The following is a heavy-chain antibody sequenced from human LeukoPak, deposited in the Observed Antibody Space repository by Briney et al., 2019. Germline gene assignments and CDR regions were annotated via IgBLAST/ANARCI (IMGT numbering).Heavy chain of an antibody. CDR2: ISSSGFTM. CDR1: GFYFSNYD. Sequence: GGSLRLSCAASGFYFSNYDRNWVRQAPGKGLEWITYISSSGFTMYYADSVKGLFTVSRDNAKSSLYLQMNSLRAEDTAVYYCARGGYNNYMNAWVQGALVTVSS. J-gene: IGHJ5*02. D-gene: IGHD4-11*01. V-gene: IGHV3-48*03. CDR3: ARGGYNNYMNA.